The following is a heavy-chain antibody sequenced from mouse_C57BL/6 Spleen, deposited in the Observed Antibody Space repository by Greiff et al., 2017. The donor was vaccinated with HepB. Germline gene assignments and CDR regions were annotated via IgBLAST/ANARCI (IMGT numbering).Heavy chain of an antibody. D-gene: IGHD1-1*01. Sequence: VQLKESGGDLVKPGGSLKLSCAASGFTFSSYGMSWVRQTPDKRLEWVATISSGGSYTYYPDSVKGRFTISRDNAKNTLYLQMSSLKSEDTAMYYCARQGGSPYYFDYWGQGTTLTVSS. J-gene: IGHJ2*01. V-gene: IGHV5-6*01. CDR1: GFTFSSYG. CDR3: ARQGGSPYYFDY. CDR2: ISSGGSYT.